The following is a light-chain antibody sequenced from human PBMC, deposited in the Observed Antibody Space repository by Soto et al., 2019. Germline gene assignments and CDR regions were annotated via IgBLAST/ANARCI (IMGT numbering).Light chain of an antibody. Sequence: EIVLTQSPATLSLSPGERATLSCRASQSVTSSLVWYQQKPGQAPRLLIYDASNRATGIPARFSGSGSGTDFTLTISGLEPEDFAVYYCQQRSNWPRTFGGGTKVDIK. CDR2: DAS. V-gene: IGKV3-11*01. CDR3: QQRSNWPRT. J-gene: IGKJ4*01. CDR1: QSVTSS.